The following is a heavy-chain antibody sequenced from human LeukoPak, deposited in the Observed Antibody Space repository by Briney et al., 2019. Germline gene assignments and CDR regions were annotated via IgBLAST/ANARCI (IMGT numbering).Heavy chain of an antibody. CDR3: ARGADYGASRHFDY. D-gene: IGHD4-17*01. V-gene: IGHV4-30-2*01. Sequence: SQTLSLTCAVSGGSISSGGYSWSWIRQPPGKGLEWIGYIYHSGSTYYNPSLKSRVTISVDRSKNQFSLKLSSVTAADTAVYYCARGADYGASRHFDYWGQGTLVTVSS. J-gene: IGHJ4*02. CDR2: IYHSGST. CDR1: GGSISSGGYS.